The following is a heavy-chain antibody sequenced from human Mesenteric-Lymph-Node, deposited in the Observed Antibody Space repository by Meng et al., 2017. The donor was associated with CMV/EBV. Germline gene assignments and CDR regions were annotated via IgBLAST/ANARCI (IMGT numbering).Heavy chain of an antibody. D-gene: IGHD6-13*01. J-gene: IGHJ5*02. Sequence: SGYTLTGYYMHWVRQAPGQGLEWMGWINPNSGGTNYAQKFQGRVTMTRDTSISTVYMELSRLRSDDTAVYYCARGGSSSWQKPNWFDPWGQGTLVTVSS. V-gene: IGHV1-2*02. CDR3: ARGGSSSWQKPNWFDP. CDR2: INPNSGGT. CDR1: GYTLTGYY.